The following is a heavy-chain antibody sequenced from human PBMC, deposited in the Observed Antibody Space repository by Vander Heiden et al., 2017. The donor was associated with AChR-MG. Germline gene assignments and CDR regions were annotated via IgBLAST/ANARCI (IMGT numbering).Heavy chain of an antibody. CDR2: ISGDGRDT. D-gene: IGHD3-22*01. J-gene: IGHJ6*02. CDR3: AKDGFSDSSGSNYYYYYYGLDV. CDR1: GINFRPYS. Sequence: EVQLLESGGGLAQAGGSPRLPCGAAGINFRPYSMTWLRLAPGKGAECVSSISGDGRDTYYADSVKGRFTISRDKSRNTLFLQMNNLRDDDTAVYYCAKDGFSDSSGSNYYYYYYGLDVWGHGTAVTVSS. V-gene: IGHV3-23*01.